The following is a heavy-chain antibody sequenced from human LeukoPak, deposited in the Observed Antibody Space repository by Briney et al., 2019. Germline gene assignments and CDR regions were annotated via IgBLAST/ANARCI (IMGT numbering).Heavy chain of an antibody. CDR1: GGSTSSSSYY. D-gene: IGHD1-26*01. J-gene: IGHJ5*02. V-gene: IGHV4-39*07. Sequence: PSETLSLTCTVSGGSTSSSSYYWGWIRQPPGKGLEWIGEINHSGSTNYNPSLKSRVTISVDTSKNQFSLKLSSVTAADTAVYYCARVHIIVGATMKGFWGSSWFDPWGQGTLVTVSS. CDR3: ARVHIIVGATMKGFWGSSWFDP. CDR2: INHSGST.